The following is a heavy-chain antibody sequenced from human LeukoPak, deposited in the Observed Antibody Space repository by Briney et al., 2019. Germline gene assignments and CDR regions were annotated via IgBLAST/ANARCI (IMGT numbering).Heavy chain of an antibody. D-gene: IGHD3-9*01. V-gene: IGHV3-33*01. CDR2: IWYDGSNK. Sequence: GGSLRLSCAASGFTFSSYGMHWVRQAPGKGLEWVAVIWYDGSNKYYADSVKGRFTISRDNPKNTLYLQMNSLRAEDTAVYYCARVLRYFDWLFPLDYWGQGTLVTVSS. CDR3: ARVLRYFDWLFPLDY. J-gene: IGHJ4*02. CDR1: GFTFSSYG.